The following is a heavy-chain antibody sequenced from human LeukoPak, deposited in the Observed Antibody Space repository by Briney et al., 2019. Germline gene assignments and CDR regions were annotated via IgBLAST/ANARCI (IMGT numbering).Heavy chain of an antibody. CDR3: ARDPQARPGGSYHFDWFDP. Sequence: GASVKVSCKAFGYTFTSNYMHWVRQAPGQGLEWMGWISAYNGNTNYAQKLQGRVTMTTDTSTSTAYMELRSLRSDDTAVYYCARDPQARPGGSYHFDWFDPWGQGTLVTVSS. D-gene: IGHD1-26*01. V-gene: IGHV1-18*04. CDR2: ISAYNGNT. J-gene: IGHJ5*02. CDR1: GYTFTSNY.